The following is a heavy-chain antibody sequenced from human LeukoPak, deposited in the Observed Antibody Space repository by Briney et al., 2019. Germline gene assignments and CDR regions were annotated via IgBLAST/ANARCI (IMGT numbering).Heavy chain of an antibody. CDR2: INHSGST. Sequence: PSETLSLTCAVYGGSFSGYYWSWIRQPPGKGLEWIGEINHSGSTNYNPSLKSRVTISVDTSKNQFSLKLSSVTAADTAVYYCARAWRSSGAFDPWGQGTLVTVSS. D-gene: IGHD3-22*01. CDR3: ARAWRSSGAFDP. V-gene: IGHV4-34*01. CDR1: GGSFSGYY. J-gene: IGHJ5*02.